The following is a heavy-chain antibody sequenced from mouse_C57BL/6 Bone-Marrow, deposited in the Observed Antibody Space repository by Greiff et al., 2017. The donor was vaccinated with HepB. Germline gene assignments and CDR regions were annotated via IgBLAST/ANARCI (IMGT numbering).Heavy chain of an antibody. V-gene: IGHV5-9*01. CDR2: ISGGGGNT. CDR1: GFTFSSYT. J-gene: IGHJ4*01. Sequence: EVQGVESGGGLVKPGGSLKLSCAASGFTFSSYTMSWVRQTPEKRLEWVATISGGGGNTYYPDSVKGRFTISRDNAKNTLYLQMSSLRSEDTALYYCARHDYGNPYAMDYWGQGTSVTVSS. CDR3: ARHDYGNPYAMDY. D-gene: IGHD2-1*01.